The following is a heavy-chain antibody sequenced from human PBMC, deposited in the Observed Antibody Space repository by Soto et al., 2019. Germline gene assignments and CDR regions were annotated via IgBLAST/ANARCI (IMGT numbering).Heavy chain of an antibody. J-gene: IGHJ4*02. CDR2: IYYSGST. CDR3: ARMPSIAAAGTYYFDY. Sequence: SETLSLTCTVSGGSISSSGYYWSWIRQHPGKGLEWIGYIYYSGSTNYNPSLKSRVTISVDTSKNQFSLKLSSVTAADTAVYYCARMPSIAAAGTYYFDYWGQGTLVTVSS. D-gene: IGHD6-13*01. V-gene: IGHV4-61*05. CDR1: GGSISSSGYY.